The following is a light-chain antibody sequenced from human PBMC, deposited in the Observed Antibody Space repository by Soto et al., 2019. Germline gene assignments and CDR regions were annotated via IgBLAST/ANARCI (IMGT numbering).Light chain of an antibody. J-gene: IGKJ3*01. CDR3: QESYTKFT. CDR2: GTS. Sequence: DIQMTQSPSSVSASVGDRVTITCRASQSISTYLNWYQQKPGKAPKVLIYGTSTLQSGVPSRFSGGGSGTDFTITISSLQAEDSATYYCQESYTKFTFGPGTKVDIK. CDR1: QSISTY. V-gene: IGKV1-39*01.